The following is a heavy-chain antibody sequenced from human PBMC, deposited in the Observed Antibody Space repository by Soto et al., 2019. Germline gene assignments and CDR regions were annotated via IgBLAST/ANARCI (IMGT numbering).Heavy chain of an antibody. CDR3: ARAEQLVPPFDY. D-gene: IGHD6-6*01. CDR1: GGTFSSYA. Sequence: SVKVSCKASGGTFSSYAISWVRQAPGQGLEWMGGIIPIFGTANYAQKFQGRVTITADESTSTAYMELSSLRSEDTAVYYCARAEQLVPPFDYWGQGTLVTVSS. J-gene: IGHJ4*02. CDR2: IIPIFGTA. V-gene: IGHV1-69*13.